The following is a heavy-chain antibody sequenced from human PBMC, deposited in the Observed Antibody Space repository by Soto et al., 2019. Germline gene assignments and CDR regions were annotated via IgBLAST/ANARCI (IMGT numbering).Heavy chain of an antibody. CDR2: VSTSGAT. CDR3: ARADYEILTGSYAMDV. D-gene: IGHD3-9*01. V-gene: IGHV4-4*07. J-gene: IGHJ6*02. Sequence: QVQLQESGPRLVKPSETLSLTCTVSDDFISSYYWNWIRQPAGKGLEWIGRVSTSGATNYNPSLESRVTMSVDTSKKQFSLKLTSVTAADTAVYFCARADYEILTGSYAMDVWGQGTTVNVSS. CDR1: DDFISSYY.